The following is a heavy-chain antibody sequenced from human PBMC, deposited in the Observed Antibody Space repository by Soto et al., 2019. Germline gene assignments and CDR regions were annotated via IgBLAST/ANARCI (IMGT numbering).Heavy chain of an antibody. CDR1: GGSFSCYY. CDR3: ARAVRYYDSSGPKDYFDY. CDR2: INHSGST. J-gene: IGHJ4*02. Sequence: SETLSLTCAVYGGSFSCYYWSWIRQPPGKGLEWIGEINHSGSTNYNPSLKSRVTISVDTSKNQFSLKLSSVTAADTAVYYCARAVRYYDSSGPKDYFDYWGQGTLVTVSS. D-gene: IGHD3-22*01. V-gene: IGHV4-34*01.